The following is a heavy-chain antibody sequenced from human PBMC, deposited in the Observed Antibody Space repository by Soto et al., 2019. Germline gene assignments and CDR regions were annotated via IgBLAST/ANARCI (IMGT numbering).Heavy chain of an antibody. CDR2: IYYNGRT. CDR1: CGSISTYY. V-gene: IGHV4-59*01. Sequence: SETLSLTCTVSCGSISTYYWSWIRQPPGKGLEWIGYIYYNGRTNYNPSLESRVTISLDTSKSQFSLKLSSVSAADTAVYYCARDGSGYDFWSGPYFFDYWGPGTLVTVSS. D-gene: IGHD3-3*01. CDR3: ARDGSGYDFWSGPYFFDY. J-gene: IGHJ4*02.